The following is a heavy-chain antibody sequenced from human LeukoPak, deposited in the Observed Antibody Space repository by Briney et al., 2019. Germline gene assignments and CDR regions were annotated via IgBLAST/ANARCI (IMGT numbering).Heavy chain of an antibody. Sequence: PSENLSLTCAVSGYSISSGYYWGWIRQPPGKGLEWIGSIYQNGSTYYNPSLKSRVTISVDTSKNQFSLKLSSETAADTAVYYCARDKIAARPYYYYMDVWGKGTTVTVSS. CDR2: IYQNGST. CDR1: GYSISSGYY. CDR3: ARDKIAARPYYYYMDV. D-gene: IGHD6-6*01. J-gene: IGHJ6*03. V-gene: IGHV4-38-2*02.